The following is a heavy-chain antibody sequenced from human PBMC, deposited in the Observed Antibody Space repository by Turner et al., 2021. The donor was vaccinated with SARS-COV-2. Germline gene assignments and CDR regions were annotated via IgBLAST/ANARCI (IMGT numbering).Heavy chain of an antibody. Sequence: QVQLVESGGGVVKPGRSLGLSCVAAGFSFSNYSMHWLRRAPGKGLEWVAVISHDETTKHYAESVKGRFTISRDNSKNTLFLQMDSLRGEDTALFHCARCGGDCSSQGVVHDYWGQGTLVIVSS. CDR1: GFSFSNYS. CDR3: ARCGGDCSSQGVVHDY. J-gene: IGHJ4*02. V-gene: IGHV3-30-3*01. CDR2: ISHDETTK. D-gene: IGHD2-21*02.